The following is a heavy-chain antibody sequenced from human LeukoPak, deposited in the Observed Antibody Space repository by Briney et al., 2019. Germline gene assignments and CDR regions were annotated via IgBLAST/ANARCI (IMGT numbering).Heavy chain of an antibody. CDR1: GGSISSYY. J-gene: IGHJ4*02. CDR2: IYYSGST. D-gene: IGHD6-13*01. CDR3: ARDGAQQLVPGYYFDS. Sequence: SETLSFTCTVSGGSISSYYWSWIRQPPGKGLEWIGYIYYSGSTDYNPSLKCRVTISVDRSKNQFSLKLSSVTAADTAVYYCARDGAQQLVPGYYFDSWGQGTLVTVSS. V-gene: IGHV4-59*01.